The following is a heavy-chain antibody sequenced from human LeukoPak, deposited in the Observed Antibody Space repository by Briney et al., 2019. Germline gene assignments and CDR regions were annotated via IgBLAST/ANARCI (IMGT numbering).Heavy chain of an antibody. CDR3: ARDILTGYSYDY. J-gene: IGHJ4*02. CDR1: GGSISSYY. V-gene: IGHV4-59*01. CDR2: IYYSGST. D-gene: IGHD3-9*01. Sequence: SETLSLTCTVSGGSISSYYWSWIRHPPGKGLEWIGYIYYSGSTNYNPSLKSRVTISVDTSKNQFSLKLSSVTAADTAVYYCARDILTGYSYDYWGQGTLVTVSS.